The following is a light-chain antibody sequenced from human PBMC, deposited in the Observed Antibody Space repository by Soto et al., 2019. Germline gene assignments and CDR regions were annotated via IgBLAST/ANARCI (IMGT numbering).Light chain of an antibody. J-gene: IGKJ4*01. CDR1: QDIKKY. Sequence: DIQMTQSPSSLSAVAGDRVTIICQASQDIKKYLNWYQQKPGKAPELLIYDASNLETGVPSRFSGSGSGTDFTLTISSLQPEDVATYYCQQYDNLLTFGGGTKVDIK. V-gene: IGKV1-33*01. CDR3: QQYDNLLT. CDR2: DAS.